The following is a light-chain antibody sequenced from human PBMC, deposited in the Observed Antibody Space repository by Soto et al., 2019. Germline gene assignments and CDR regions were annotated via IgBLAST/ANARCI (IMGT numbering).Light chain of an antibody. J-gene: IGLJ1*01. Sequence: SYELTQPLSVSVALGQTARLTCGGHNIGSKNVHWYQQKPGQAPVVVIYRDSNRPSGIPERFSGSNSGNTATLTISRAQAGDEADYYCQVWDSSTAYVFGTGTKLTVL. CDR2: RDS. V-gene: IGLV3-9*01. CDR1: NIGSKN. CDR3: QVWDSSTAYV.